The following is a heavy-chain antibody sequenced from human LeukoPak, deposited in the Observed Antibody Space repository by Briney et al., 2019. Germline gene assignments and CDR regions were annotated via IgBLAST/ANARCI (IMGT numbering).Heavy chain of an antibody. D-gene: IGHD5-18*01. Sequence: PGGSLRLSCAASGFTFDDYGMSWVRQAPGKGLEWVSGINWNGGITGYADSVKGRFTISRDNAKNSLYLQMNSLRAEDTAVYYCARIVPYNYGYVDYWGQGTLVTVSS. CDR2: INWNGGIT. CDR1: GFTFDDYG. V-gene: IGHV3-20*04. CDR3: ARIVPYNYGYVDY. J-gene: IGHJ4*02.